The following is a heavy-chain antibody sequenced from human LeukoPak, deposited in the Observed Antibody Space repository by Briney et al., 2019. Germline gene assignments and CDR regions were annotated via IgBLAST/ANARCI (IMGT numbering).Heavy chain of an antibody. CDR1: GFTFSNHW. Sequence: GGSLRLSYTASGFTFSNHWMHWVREAPGKGLVWVSHISIDGETTNYADSVKGRFTISRDNAKSTLYLQMNSLRAEDTAVYYCARTNVQRSFDYWGQGSLVTVSS. J-gene: IGHJ4*02. CDR3: ARTNVQRSFDY. CDR2: ISIDGETT. V-gene: IGHV3-74*01. D-gene: IGHD1-1*01.